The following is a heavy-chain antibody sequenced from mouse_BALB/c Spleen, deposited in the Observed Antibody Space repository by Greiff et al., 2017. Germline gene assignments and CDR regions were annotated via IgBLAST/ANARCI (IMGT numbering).Heavy chain of an antibody. CDR1: GFTFSSYT. D-gene: IGHD2-4*01. V-gene: IGHV5-12-2*01. J-gene: IGHJ2*01. CDR3: ARHDYDDYFDY. Sequence: VQLKESGGGLVQPGGSLKLSCAASGFTFSSYTMSWVRQTPEKRLEWVAYISNGGGSTYYPDTVKGRFTISRDNAKNTLYLQMSSLKSEDTAMYYCARHDYDDYFDYWGQGTTLTVSS. CDR2: ISNGGGST.